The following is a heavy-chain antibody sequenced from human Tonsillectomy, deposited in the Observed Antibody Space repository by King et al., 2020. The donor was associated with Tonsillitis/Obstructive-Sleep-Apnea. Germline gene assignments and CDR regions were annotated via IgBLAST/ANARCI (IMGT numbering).Heavy chain of an antibody. Sequence: VQLVESGGGVVQPGRSLRLSCAASGFTFSSYAMHWVRQAPGKGLEWVAVISYDGSNKYYADSVKGRFTISRDNSKNTLYLQMNSLRAEDTAVYYCASTLNWNYDSAPDYGGQGTLVTVSS. CDR3: ASTLNWNYDSAPDY. CDR2: ISYDGSNK. D-gene: IGHD1-7*01. V-gene: IGHV3-30*04. J-gene: IGHJ4*02. CDR1: GFTFSSYA.